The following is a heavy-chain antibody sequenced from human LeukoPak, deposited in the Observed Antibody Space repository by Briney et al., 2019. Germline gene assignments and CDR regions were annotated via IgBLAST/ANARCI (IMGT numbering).Heavy chain of an antibody. CDR2: INPSGGST. CDR3: ARTSSGDH. D-gene: IGHD3-10*01. Sequence: GASVKVSCKASGYTFTSYYMHWVRQAPGQGLEWMGIINPSGGSTSYAQKFQGRVTMTRDTSISTAYMEVSRLTSDDTAVYYCARTSSGDHWGQGTLVTVSS. J-gene: IGHJ4*02. V-gene: IGHV1-46*01. CDR1: GYTFTSYY.